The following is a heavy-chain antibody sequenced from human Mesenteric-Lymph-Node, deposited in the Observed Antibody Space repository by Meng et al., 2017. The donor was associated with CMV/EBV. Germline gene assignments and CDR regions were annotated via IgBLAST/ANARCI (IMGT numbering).Heavy chain of an antibody. V-gene: IGHV4-39*07. CDR3: ARGDYVEHYYGMNV. J-gene: IGHJ6*02. Sequence: GSLRLSCTVSGGSISSSSYYWGWIRQPPGKGLEWIGSIYYSGSTYYNPSLKSRVTISVDTSKNQFSLKLSSVTAADTAVYYCARGDYVEHYYGMNVWGQGTTVTVSS. CDR2: IYYSGST. CDR1: GGSISSSSYY. D-gene: IGHD4-17*01.